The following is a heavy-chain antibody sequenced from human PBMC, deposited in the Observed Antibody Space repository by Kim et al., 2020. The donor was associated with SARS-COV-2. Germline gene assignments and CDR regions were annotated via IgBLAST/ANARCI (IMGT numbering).Heavy chain of an antibody. D-gene: IGHD3-3*01. CDR3: TRHLSVYFFGGNPAWFDP. CDR1: GFSFSSFS. Sequence: GGSLRLSCEASGFSFSSFSMSWVRQAPGKGLEWVSTISGTGDRASYGDSVKGRFSISNDNSKETLYLQMNNLKAEDTAVYYCTRHLSVYFFGGNPAWFDPWGQGTLVIVSS. J-gene: IGHJ5*02. V-gene: IGHV3-23*01. CDR2: ISGTGDRA.